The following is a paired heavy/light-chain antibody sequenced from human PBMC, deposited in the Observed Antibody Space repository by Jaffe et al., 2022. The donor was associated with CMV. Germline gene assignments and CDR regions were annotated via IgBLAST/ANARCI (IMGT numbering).Heavy chain of an antibody. CDR1: GFTFGDYA. Sequence: EVQLVESGGGLVKPGRSLRLSCTASGFTFGDYAMSWFRQAPGKGLEWVGFIRSKAYGGTTEYAASVKGRFTISRDDSKSIAYLQMNSLKTEDTAVYYCTRVAVLRFLEWLLYYYYGMDVWGQGTTVTVSS. J-gene: IGHJ6*02. CDR3: TRVAVLRFLEWLLYYYYGMDV. CDR2: IRSKAYGGTT. V-gene: IGHV3-49*05. D-gene: IGHD3-3*01.
Light chain of an antibody. CDR2: LGS. CDR1: QSLLHSNGYNY. Sequence: DIVMTQSPLSLPVTPGEPASISCRSSQSLLHSNGYNYLDWYLQKPGKSPQLLIYLGSNRASGVPDRFSGSGSGTDFTLKISRVEAEDVGVYYCMQALQTPRFTFGPGTKVDIK. V-gene: IGKV2-28*01. J-gene: IGKJ3*01. CDR3: MQALQTPRFT.